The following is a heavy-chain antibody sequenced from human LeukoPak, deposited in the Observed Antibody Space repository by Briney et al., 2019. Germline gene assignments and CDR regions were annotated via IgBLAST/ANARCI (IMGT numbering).Heavy chain of an antibody. Sequence: GGSLRLSCAASGFTFSSYAMSWVRQAPGKGLEWVSAISGSVGSTYYADSVKGRFTISRDNSKNKLYLQMNSLRAEDTAVYYCAKVYYYGSGSYYNNDYWGQGTLVTVSS. CDR3: AKVYYYGSGSYYNNDY. J-gene: IGHJ4*02. D-gene: IGHD3-10*01. CDR1: GFTFSSYA. V-gene: IGHV3-23*01. CDR2: ISGSVGST.